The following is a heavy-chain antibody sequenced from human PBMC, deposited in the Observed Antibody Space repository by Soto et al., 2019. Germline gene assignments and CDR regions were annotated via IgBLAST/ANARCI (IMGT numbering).Heavy chain of an antibody. J-gene: IGHJ6*02. D-gene: IGHD3-16*01. CDR2: ISSSSSYI. CDR1: GSTFSSYS. V-gene: IGHV3-21*01. Sequence: GGSLILSCAASGSTFSSYSMNWVRQAPGKGLEWVSSISSSSSYIYYADSVKGRFTISRDNAKNSLYLQMNSLRAEDTAVYYCARGGDRYYYYYGMDVWGQGTTVTV. CDR3: ARGGDRYYYYYGMDV.